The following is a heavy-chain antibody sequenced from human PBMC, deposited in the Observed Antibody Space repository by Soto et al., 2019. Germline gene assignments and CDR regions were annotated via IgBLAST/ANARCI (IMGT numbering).Heavy chain of an antibody. J-gene: IGHJ4*02. CDR1: GDSVSSNTVS. Sequence: SQTLSLTCAISGDSVSSNTVSWNWIRQSPSRGLEWLGRTYYGSKWFNDYALSVDSRITINPDTSKNQFSLQLNSVTPEDTAVYYCARDVYSSRWYGIDFWGQGTLVTVSS. CDR2: TYYGSKWFN. V-gene: IGHV6-1*01. CDR3: ARDVYSSRWYGIDF. D-gene: IGHD6-13*01.